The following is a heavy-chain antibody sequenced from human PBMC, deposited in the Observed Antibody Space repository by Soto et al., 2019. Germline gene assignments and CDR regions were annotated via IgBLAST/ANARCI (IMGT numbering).Heavy chain of an antibody. D-gene: IGHD2-21*01. CDR2: IYWDDDK. CDR3: APIPNYSQYVWFDP. CDR1: GFSLTTRGVG. V-gene: IGHV2-5*02. Sequence: QITLKESGPTLVKPTQTLTLTCTFSGFSLTTRGVGVGWIRQPPGKALECLALIYWDDDKRYSPSLQSRLSIXKXTXXNQVVLTMTNVDPVDTATYYCAPIPNYSQYVWFDPWGQGTLVSVSS. J-gene: IGHJ5*02.